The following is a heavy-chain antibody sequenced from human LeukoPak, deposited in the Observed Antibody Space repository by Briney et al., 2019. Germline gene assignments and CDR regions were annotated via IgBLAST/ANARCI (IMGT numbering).Heavy chain of an antibody. Sequence: GASVKVSCKASGGTFSSYAISWVRQAPGQGLEWMGGFDPEDGETIYAQKFQGRVTMTEDTSTDTAYMELSSLRSEDTAVYYCATQDGYYFLWGQGTLVTVSS. J-gene: IGHJ4*02. V-gene: IGHV1-24*01. CDR2: FDPEDGET. CDR1: GGTFSSYA. CDR3: ATQDGYYFL. D-gene: IGHD2/OR15-2a*01.